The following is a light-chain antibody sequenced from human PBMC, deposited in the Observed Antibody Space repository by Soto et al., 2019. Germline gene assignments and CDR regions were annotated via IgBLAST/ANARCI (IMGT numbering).Light chain of an antibody. J-gene: IGKJ2*01. CDR1: QVISTS. CDR2: AAS. CDR3: QPYNNN. V-gene: IGKV1-9*01. Sequence: GESVTITCLASQVISTSLAWYQVKPGKAPKLLIYAASTLESGVPSRFSGSGSGTEFTLTISSLQPDDFATYYCQPYNNNFGQGTKVDIK.